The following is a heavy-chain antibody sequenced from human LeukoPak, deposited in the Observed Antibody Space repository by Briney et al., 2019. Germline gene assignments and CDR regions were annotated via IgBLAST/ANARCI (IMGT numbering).Heavy chain of an antibody. Sequence: GESLKISCKASGYTFTNYWIGWVRQIPGKGLEWMGIIYPGDSDTRCSPSFQGQVTISVDKSISTAFLQWSSLKASDTAMYYCARRQGSYGGSYLFDYWGQGTLVTVSS. CDR2: IYPGDSDT. CDR3: ARRQGSYGGSYLFDY. D-gene: IGHD1-26*01. J-gene: IGHJ4*02. V-gene: IGHV5-51*01. CDR1: GYTFTNYW.